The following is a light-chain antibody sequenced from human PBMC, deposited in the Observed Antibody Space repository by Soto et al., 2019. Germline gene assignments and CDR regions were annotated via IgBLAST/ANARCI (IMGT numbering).Light chain of an antibody. CDR3: MQALQTPLYT. V-gene: IGKV2-28*01. J-gene: IGKJ2*01. CDR2: LGS. CDR1: QSLLHTNGYNY. Sequence: DIVMTQSPLSLPVTPGEPASISCRSSQSLLHTNGYNYLDWYLQKPGQSPQLLIYLGSNRASGVPDRFSGSGSGTDFTLQISRVEAEDLGVYYCMQALQTPLYTFGQGTKLEIK.